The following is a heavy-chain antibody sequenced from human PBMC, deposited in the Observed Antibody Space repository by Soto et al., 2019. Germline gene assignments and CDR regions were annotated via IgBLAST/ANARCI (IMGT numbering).Heavy chain of an antibody. J-gene: IGHJ3*02. CDR3: ARDLPDILTGYGSAAFDI. Sequence: ETLSLTCAVSGGSISSGGYSWSWVRQAPGKGLEWVANIKQDGSEKYYVDSVKGRFTISRDNAKNSLYLQMNSLRAEDTAVYYCARDLPDILTGYGSAAFDIWGQGTMVTVSS. CDR1: GGSISSGGYS. D-gene: IGHD3-9*01. CDR2: IKQDGSEK. V-gene: IGHV3-7*01.